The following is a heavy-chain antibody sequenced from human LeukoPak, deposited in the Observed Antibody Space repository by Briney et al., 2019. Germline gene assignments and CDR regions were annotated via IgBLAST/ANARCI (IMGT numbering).Heavy chain of an antibody. D-gene: IGHD2-15*01. V-gene: IGHV4-59*08. CDR1: GGSISSYY. CDR2: IYYSGST. J-gene: IGHJ5*02. CDR3: ARLLVDRLFTINWFDP. Sequence: KPSETLSLTCTVSGGSISSYYWSWIRQPPGKGLEWIGYIYYSGSTYYNPSLKSRVTISVDTSKNQFSLKLSSVTAADTAVYYCARLLVDRLFTINWFDPWGQGTLVTVSS.